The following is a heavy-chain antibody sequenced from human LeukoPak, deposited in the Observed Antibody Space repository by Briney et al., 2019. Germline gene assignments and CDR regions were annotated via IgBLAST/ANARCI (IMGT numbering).Heavy chain of an antibody. CDR2: ISYDGSNK. J-gene: IGHJ4*02. CDR3: AREGPNYYFDY. V-gene: IGHV3-30*04. D-gene: IGHD1-7*01. CDR1: GFTFSSYA. Sequence: GGSLRLSCAASGFTFSSYAMHWVRQAPGKGLEWVAVISYDGSNKYYADSVKGRFTISSDNSKNTLYLQMNSLRAEDTAVYYCAREGPNYYFDYWGQGTLVTVSS.